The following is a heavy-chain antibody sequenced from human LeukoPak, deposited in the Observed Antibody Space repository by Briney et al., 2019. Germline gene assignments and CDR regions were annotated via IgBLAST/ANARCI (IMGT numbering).Heavy chain of an antibody. Sequence: PGGSLRLSCAASGFTFSSYAMSWVRQAPGKGLEWVSAISGSGGSTYYADSVKGRFTISRDNSKNTLYLQMNSLRAEDTAVYYCAKDPFPYYYDSSGIYLPYFGYWGQGTLVTVSS. CDR3: AKDPFPYYYDSSGIYLPYFGY. V-gene: IGHV3-23*01. CDR1: GFTFSSYA. J-gene: IGHJ4*02. D-gene: IGHD3-22*01. CDR2: ISGSGGST.